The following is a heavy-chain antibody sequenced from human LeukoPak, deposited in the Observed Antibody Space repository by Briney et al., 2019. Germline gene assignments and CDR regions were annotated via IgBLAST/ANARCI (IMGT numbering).Heavy chain of an antibody. CDR1: GGTFSSYA. CDR3: ARSRYCSSASCPFDY. J-gene: IGHJ4*02. CDR2: IIPIFGTA. V-gene: IGHV1-69*01. D-gene: IGHD2-2*01. Sequence: SVKVSCMASGGTFSSYAISWVRQAPGQGLEWMGGIIPIFGTANYAQKFQGRVTITADEFTSTAYLEVSSLRSEDTAVYHCARSRYCSSASCPFDYWGQGTLVTVSS.